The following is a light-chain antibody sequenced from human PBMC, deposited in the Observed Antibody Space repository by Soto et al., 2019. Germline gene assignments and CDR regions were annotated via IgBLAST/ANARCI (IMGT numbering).Light chain of an antibody. CDR2: GTS. Sequence: VLSQSPAILSLSPGERATLSCRASQSVPSTYFAWYQQKAGQPPRLLISGTSNRATGIPDRFSGSGSVTDFTLTISRLEPEDFAVYFCQQFGNSPWTFGQGTKVEI. J-gene: IGKJ1*01. CDR1: QSVPSTY. CDR3: QQFGNSPWT. V-gene: IGKV3-20*01.